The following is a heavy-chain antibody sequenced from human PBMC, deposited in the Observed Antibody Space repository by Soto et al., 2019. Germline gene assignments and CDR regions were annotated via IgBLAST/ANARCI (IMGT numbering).Heavy chain of an antibody. CDR3: TTDPIMGRGVISVDY. J-gene: IGHJ4*02. CDR1: GFTFSNAW. V-gene: IGHV3-15*07. Sequence: EVQLVESGGGLVKPGGSLRISCAASGFTFSNAWMNWVRQAPGKGLEWVGRIKSKTDGGTTDYAAPVKGRFTISRDDSKNTLYLQMNSLKTEDTAVYYCTTDPIMGRGVISVDYWGQGTLVTVAS. D-gene: IGHD3-10*01. CDR2: IKSKTDGGTT.